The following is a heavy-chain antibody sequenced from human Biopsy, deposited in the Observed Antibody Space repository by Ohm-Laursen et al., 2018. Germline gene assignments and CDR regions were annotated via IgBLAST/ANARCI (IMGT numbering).Heavy chain of an antibody. Sequence: ASVKASCKAAGSTFKTYGVNWVRQAPGQGLEWMGRIIPSLNARDFAQKFQGRVTFTADKSTTTAYMELSSLTSDDTAVYFCEFIDYWGQGTLVTVSS. CDR2: IIPSLNAR. CDR3: EFIDY. CDR1: GSTFKTYG. J-gene: IGHJ4*02. V-gene: IGHV1-69*04.